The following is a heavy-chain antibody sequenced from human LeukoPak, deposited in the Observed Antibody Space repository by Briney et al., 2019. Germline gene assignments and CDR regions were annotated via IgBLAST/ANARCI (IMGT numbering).Heavy chain of an antibody. D-gene: IGHD5-12*01. Sequence: PGGSLRLSCVASGLTVSGSYMAWVRQPPGKGLEWVSVIYTGGSTYHADSVKDRFTISRDNSKNTVFLQIISLTAEDTAVYYCARGGYSGYDSIDYWGQGTLVTVSS. V-gene: IGHV3-66*01. J-gene: IGHJ4*02. CDR3: ARGGYSGYDSIDY. CDR2: IYTGGST. CDR1: GLTVSGSY.